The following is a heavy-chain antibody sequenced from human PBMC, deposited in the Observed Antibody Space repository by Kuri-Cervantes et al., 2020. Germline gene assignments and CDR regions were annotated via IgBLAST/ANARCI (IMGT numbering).Heavy chain of an antibody. CDR1: GFTFSSYA. CDR3: ARDSGPTVGFDY. D-gene: IGHD1-26*01. J-gene: IGHJ4*02. Sequence: GGSLRLSCAASGFTFSSYAMHWVRQAPGKGLEWVAVISYDGSNKYYADSVKGRFTISRDNSKNTLYLQMNSLRAEDTAVYYCARDSGPTVGFDYWGQGTLVIVSS. V-gene: IGHV3-30-3*01. CDR2: ISYDGSNK.